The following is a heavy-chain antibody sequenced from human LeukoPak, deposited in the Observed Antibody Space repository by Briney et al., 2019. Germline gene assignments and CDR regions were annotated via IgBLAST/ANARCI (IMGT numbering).Heavy chain of an antibody. Sequence: PGGSLRLSYAASGFTFNNYYMSWIRQAPGKGLEWISYISSTVSTTYYADSVKGRFTISRDNAKNSLYLQMNSLRAEDTAVYYCAREGGYYHLDYWGQGTLVTVSS. V-gene: IGHV3-11*01. J-gene: IGHJ4*02. CDR1: GFTFNNYY. D-gene: IGHD3-22*01. CDR3: AREGGYYHLDY. CDR2: ISSTVSTT.